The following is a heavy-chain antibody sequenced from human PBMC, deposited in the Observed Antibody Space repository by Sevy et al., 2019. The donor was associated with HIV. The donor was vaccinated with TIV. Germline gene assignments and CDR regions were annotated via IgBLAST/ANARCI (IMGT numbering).Heavy chain of an antibody. D-gene: IGHD2-15*01. CDR1: GGTFSSYA. J-gene: IGHJ5*02. Sequence: ASVKVSCKASGGTFSSYAISWVRQAPGQGLEWMGGIIPIFGTANYAQKFQGRVTITADESTSTAYMELSSLRFEDTAVYYCARDLYCSGGSCYSDSWFDPWGQGTLVTVSS. V-gene: IGHV1-69*13. CDR3: ARDLYCSGGSCYSDSWFDP. CDR2: IIPIFGTA.